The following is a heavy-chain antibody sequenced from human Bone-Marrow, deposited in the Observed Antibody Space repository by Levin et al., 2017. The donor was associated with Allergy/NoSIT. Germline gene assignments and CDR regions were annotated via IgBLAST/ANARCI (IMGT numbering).Heavy chain of an antibody. J-gene: IGHJ3*02. CDR3: ARERGGGYDSAPFDI. CDR1: GGSVSSGTYY. V-gene: IGHV4-61*02. D-gene: IGHD5-12*01. CDR2: IYTSGNT. Sequence: SETLSLTCTVSGGSVSSGTYYWGWVRQPAGQGLDWIGRIYTSGNTYYSPSLKSRVTISLDTSNNQFSLTLTSVTAADTAVYYGARERGGGYDSAPFDIWGQGTMVTVSS.